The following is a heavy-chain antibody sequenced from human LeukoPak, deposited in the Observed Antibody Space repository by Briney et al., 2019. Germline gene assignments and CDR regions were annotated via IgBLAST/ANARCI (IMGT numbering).Heavy chain of an antibody. J-gene: IGHJ4*02. CDR1: GFTFSDYE. CDR3: ARRKGYGYGIDF. D-gene: IGHD5-18*01. V-gene: IGHV3-48*03. CDR2: IDGSGSPT. Sequence: GGSLRLSCAASGFTFSDYEMTWVRQAPGKGLEWASHIDGSGSPTHYADSVKGRFTISRDNAKNSLYLQLNSPRVEDTAVYYCARRKGYGYGIDFWGQGTLVTVSS.